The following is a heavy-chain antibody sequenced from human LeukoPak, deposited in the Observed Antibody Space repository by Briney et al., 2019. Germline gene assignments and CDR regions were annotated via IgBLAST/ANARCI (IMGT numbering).Heavy chain of an antibody. J-gene: IGHJ4*02. CDR1: GFTFSSNW. D-gene: IGHD3-22*01. Sequence: GGSLRLSCAASGFTFSSNWMSWVRQAPGKGLEWVANIKQDGSEKYYVDSVKGRFTISRDNAKNSLYLQMNSLRAEDTAVYYCARGDNYYDSSGYYDYWGQGTLVTVSS. CDR3: ARGDNYYDSSGYYDY. CDR2: IKQDGSEK. V-gene: IGHV3-7*01.